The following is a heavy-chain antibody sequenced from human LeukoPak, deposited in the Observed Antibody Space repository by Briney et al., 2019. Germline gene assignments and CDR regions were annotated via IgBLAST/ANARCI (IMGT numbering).Heavy chain of an antibody. CDR2: ISDSGGST. V-gene: IGHV3-23*01. CDR1: GFTFRSYG. D-gene: IGHD3-16*01. CDR3: AKIRVDMITLGGVIGDAFDM. Sequence: GGSLSLSCAASGFTFRSYGLSWVRQAPGKGLEWVSVISDSGGSTHYADSVKGRFTISRDNSKNTLYLQMNSLKVEDTAVYYCAKIRVDMITLGGVIGDAFDMWGQGTMVTVSS. J-gene: IGHJ3*02.